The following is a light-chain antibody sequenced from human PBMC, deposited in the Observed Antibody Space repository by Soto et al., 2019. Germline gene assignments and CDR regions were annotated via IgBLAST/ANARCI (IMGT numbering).Light chain of an antibody. CDR1: TGAVTSGLY. CDR2: DTS. Sequence: QAVVTQEPSLTVSPGGTVTLTCGSSTGAVTSGLYPYWFQQKPGQAPRTLIYDTSNKHSWTPARFSGSLLGGKAALTLSAAQPEDEADYYCLLSYSGTRVFGGGTQLTVL. CDR3: LLSYSGTRV. V-gene: IGLV7-46*01. J-gene: IGLJ3*02.